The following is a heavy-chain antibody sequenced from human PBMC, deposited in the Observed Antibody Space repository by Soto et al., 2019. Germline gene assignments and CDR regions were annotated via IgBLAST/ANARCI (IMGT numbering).Heavy chain of an antibody. CDR3: ARMRGYYDSSGYYYFDY. V-gene: IGHV3-33*08. D-gene: IGHD3-22*01. CDR1: GFTFGSYG. J-gene: IGHJ4*02. CDR2: IWYDGSNK. Sequence: GGPLRLSCAASGFTFGSYGRHWVRQAPGKGLEWVAVIWYDGSNKYYADSVKGRFTISRDNSKNTLYLQMNSLRAEDTAVYYCARMRGYYDSSGYYYFDYWGQGTLVTVSS.